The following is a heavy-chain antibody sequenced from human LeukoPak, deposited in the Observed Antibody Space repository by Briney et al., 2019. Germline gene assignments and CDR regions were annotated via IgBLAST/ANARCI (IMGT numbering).Heavy chain of an antibody. CDR2: ISGTSTYI. CDR1: GFIFSTYS. Sequence: GGSLRLSCAPSGFIFSTYSMNWVRQAPGKGLEWVSSISGTSTYINYEGSVRGRFPISRDNAKNSLYLQMNSLRAEDTAVYYCARDKGSGWFDCDYWGQGTLVTVSS. CDR3: ARDKGSGWFDCDY. V-gene: IGHV3-21*01. D-gene: IGHD6-19*01. J-gene: IGHJ4*02.